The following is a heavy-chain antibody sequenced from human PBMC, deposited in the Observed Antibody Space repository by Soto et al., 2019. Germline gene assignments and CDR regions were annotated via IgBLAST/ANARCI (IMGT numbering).Heavy chain of an antibody. D-gene: IGHD3-9*01. CDR2: ISWNSGSI. CDR3: ASGRGYDILTGYYPYFDY. V-gene: IGHV3-9*01. J-gene: IGHJ4*02. CDR1: GFIFDDYA. Sequence: PGGSLRLSCAASGFIFDDYAMHWVRQVPGRGLEWVSGISWNSGSIGYADSVKGRFTISRDNAKKSLYLQMNSLRAEDTALYYCASGRGYDILTGYYPYFDYWGQGTXVTVSS.